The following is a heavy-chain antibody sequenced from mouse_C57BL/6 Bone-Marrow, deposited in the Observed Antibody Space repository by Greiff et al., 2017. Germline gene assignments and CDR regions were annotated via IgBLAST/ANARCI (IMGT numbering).Heavy chain of an antibody. D-gene: IGHD1-1*01. J-gene: IGHJ2*01. CDR3: NYYYGSSPYYFHY. CDR1: GYTFTDYY. V-gene: IGHV1-76*01. CDR2: IYPGSGNT. Sequence: QVQLQQSGAELVRPGASVKLSCKASGYTFTDYYINWVKQRPGQGLEWIARIYPGSGNTYYNEKFKGKATLTAEKSSSTAYMQLSSLTSEDSAVYFCNYYYGSSPYYFHYWGQGATLTVSS.